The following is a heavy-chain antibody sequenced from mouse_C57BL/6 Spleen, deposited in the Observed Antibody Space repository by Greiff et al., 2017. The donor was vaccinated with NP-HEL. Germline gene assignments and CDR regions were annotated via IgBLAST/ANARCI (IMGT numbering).Heavy chain of an antibody. D-gene: IGHD2-3*01. CDR1: GFTFSSYG. Sequence: EVQRVESGGDLVKPGGSLKLSCAASGFTFSSYGMSWVRQTPDKRLEWVATISSGGSYTYYPDSVKGRFTISRDNAKNTLYLQMSSLKSEDTAVYYCAREGVTTNYFDYWGQGTTLTVSS. J-gene: IGHJ2*01. V-gene: IGHV5-6*01. CDR3: AREGVTTNYFDY. CDR2: ISSGGSYT.